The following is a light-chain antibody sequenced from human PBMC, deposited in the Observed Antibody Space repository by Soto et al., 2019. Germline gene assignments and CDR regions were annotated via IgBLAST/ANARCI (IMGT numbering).Light chain of an antibody. J-gene: IGLJ3*02. Sequence: QSVLTQPPSASAPPGQRVTISCSGSSSNIGNNYLYWYQHLPGTAPKLLIYSNNQRPSGVPDRFSGSKSGTAASLAIRGLRSEDAADYYCASWDDSLSGPVFGGGTKLTVL. CDR1: SSNIGNNY. V-gene: IGLV1-47*02. CDR3: ASWDDSLSGPV. CDR2: SNN.